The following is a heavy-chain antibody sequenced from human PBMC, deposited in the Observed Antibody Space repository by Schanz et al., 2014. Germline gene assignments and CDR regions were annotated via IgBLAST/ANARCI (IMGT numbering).Heavy chain of an antibody. D-gene: IGHD2-8*02. Sequence: QVQLVQSGAEVKKPGSSMKVSCKASGGTFSTYPINWLRQAPGQGLEWMGRINAGTGNTEYSQKFQGRVTITRDTLASTAFMELRSLRSDDTAMYCCATMWGYCTATACQILEVLDVWGQGTMVTVSS. CDR2: INAGTGNT. CDR1: GGTFSTYP. J-gene: IGHJ3*01. V-gene: IGHV1-3*01. CDR3: ATMWGYCTATACQILEVLDV.